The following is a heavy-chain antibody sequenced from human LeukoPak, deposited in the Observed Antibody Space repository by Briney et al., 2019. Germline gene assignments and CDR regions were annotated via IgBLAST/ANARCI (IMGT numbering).Heavy chain of an antibody. V-gene: IGHV3-23*01. D-gene: IGHD3-3*01. J-gene: IGHJ6*02. Sequence: GGSLRLSCAASGFTFSSYAMSWVRQAPGKGLEWVSAISGSGGSTYYADSVKGRFTISRDNSKNTLYLQMNSLRAEDTAVYYCAKNFLQYYDFWSGNPYYYYYGRDVWGQGTTVTVSS. CDR1: GFTFSSYA. CDR2: ISGSGGST. CDR3: AKNFLQYYDFWSGNPYYYYYGRDV.